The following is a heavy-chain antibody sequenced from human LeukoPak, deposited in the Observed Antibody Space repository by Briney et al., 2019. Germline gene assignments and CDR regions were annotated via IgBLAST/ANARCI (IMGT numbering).Heavy chain of an antibody. V-gene: IGHV4-39*07. D-gene: IGHD3-22*01. Sequence: SETLSLTCTVSGGSISSSSYYWGWIRQPPGKGLEWIGSIYYSGSTYYNPSLKSRVTISVDTSKNQFSLKLSSVTAADTAVYYCARDISYDSLDYWGQGTLVTVSS. CDR3: ARDISYDSLDY. J-gene: IGHJ4*02. CDR2: IYYSGST. CDR1: GGSISSSSYY.